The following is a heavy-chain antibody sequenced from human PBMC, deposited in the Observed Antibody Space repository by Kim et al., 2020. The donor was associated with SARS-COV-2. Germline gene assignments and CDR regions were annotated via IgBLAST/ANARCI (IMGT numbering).Heavy chain of an antibody. D-gene: IGHD3-22*01. Sequence: GRFTISRDNSKNTLYLQMNSLRAEDTAVYYCAREGVVVIAEDYYYYGMDVWGQGTTVTVSS. V-gene: IGHV3-53*01. CDR3: AREGVVVIAEDYYYYGMDV. J-gene: IGHJ6*02.